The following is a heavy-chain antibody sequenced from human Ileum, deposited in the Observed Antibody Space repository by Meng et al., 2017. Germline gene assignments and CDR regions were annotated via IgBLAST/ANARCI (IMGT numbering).Heavy chain of an antibody. V-gene: IGHV4-4*02. Sequence: QVQLQESGPGLGRRSGTVGLTCAVSGGSISSSIWWSWVRQPPEKGLEWIGEIHHSGTTNYSPSLKSRLTISVDKSKNQFSLKLQSVTAADTAVYFCARGVVSGSHYNTYWGQGSLVTVSS. D-gene: IGHD3-10*01. CDR3: ARGVVSGSHYNTY. CDR2: IHHSGTT. J-gene: IGHJ4*02. CDR1: GGSISSSIW.